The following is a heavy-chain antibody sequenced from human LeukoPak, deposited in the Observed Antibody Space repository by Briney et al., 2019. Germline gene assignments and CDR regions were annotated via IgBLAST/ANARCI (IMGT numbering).Heavy chain of an antibody. CDR3: ARDSYGGYYGARTSAKTREYYFDY. J-gene: IGHJ4*02. CDR2: INPNSGGT. V-gene: IGHV1-2*02. D-gene: IGHD5-12*01. CDR1: GYTFTGYY. Sequence: ASVKVSCKASGYTFTGYYMHWVRQAPGQGLEWMGWINPNSGGTNYAQKFQGRVTMTRDTSISTAYMELSRLRSDDTAVYYCARDSYGGYYGARTSAKTREYYFDYWGQGTLVTVSS.